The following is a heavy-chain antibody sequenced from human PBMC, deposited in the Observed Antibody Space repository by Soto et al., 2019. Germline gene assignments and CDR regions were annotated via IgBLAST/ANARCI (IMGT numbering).Heavy chain of an antibody. CDR2: ISGSGDST. CDR3: AKVIWQLVHTHYFHY. CDR1: GFNFSSYA. D-gene: IGHD6-6*01. Sequence: EVQLLESGGGLVQPGGSLRLSCAASGFNFSSYAIHWVRQAPGEGLEWVSGISGSGDSTSYTDSVKGRFTISRDNSKNTLNLQMNSLRAEDTAVYYCAKVIWQLVHTHYFHYWGQGTLVTVSS. V-gene: IGHV3-23*01. J-gene: IGHJ4*02.